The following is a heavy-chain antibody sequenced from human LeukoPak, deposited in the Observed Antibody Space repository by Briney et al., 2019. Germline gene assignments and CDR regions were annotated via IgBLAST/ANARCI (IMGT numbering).Heavy chain of an antibody. CDR1: GYSISGGYF. CDR2: IYHSGAA. CDR3: VRGVGGEYFYFDR. D-gene: IGHD1-26*01. J-gene: IGHJ4*02. Sequence: SETLSLTCTVSGYSISGGYFWGWIRPPPGKGLEWVGYIYHSGAAYHNPSLKSRLALSVDTSNNQFSLRLRSVTAADTAVYYCVRGVGGEYFYFDRWGQGALVTVSA. V-gene: IGHV4-38-2*02.